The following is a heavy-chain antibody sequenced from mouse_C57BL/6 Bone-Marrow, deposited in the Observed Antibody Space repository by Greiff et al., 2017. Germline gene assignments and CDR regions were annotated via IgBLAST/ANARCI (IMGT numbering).Heavy chain of an antibody. D-gene: IGHD3-2*02. CDR2: IHPNSGST. Sequence: QVHVKQPGAELVKPGASVKLSCKASGYTFTSYWMHWVKQRPGQGLEWIGMIHPNSGSTNYNEKFKSKATLTVDKSSSTAYMQLSSLTSEDSAVYYCASRTAQASDYWGQGTTLTVSS. J-gene: IGHJ2*01. V-gene: IGHV1-64*01. CDR3: ASRTAQASDY. CDR1: GYTFTSYW.